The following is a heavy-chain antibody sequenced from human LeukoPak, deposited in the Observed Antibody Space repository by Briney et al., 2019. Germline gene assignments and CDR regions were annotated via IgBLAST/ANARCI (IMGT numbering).Heavy chain of an antibody. CDR1: GGSMNINNYY. CDR3: ARDQVYSYESYYYMDV. D-gene: IGHD5-18*01. V-gene: IGHV4-39*07. J-gene: IGHJ6*03. CDR2: IYYTGTT. Sequence: SETLSLTCTVSGGSMNINNYYWAWIRQPPGKGLEWLGSIYYTGTTYYNPSLNHRVTISVDTSQNQFSLRLSSVTAADTAVYYCARDQVYSYESYYYMDVWGKGTTVTVSS.